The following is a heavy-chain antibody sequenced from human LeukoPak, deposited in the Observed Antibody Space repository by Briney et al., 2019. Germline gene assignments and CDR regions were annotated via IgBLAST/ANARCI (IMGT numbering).Heavy chain of an antibody. V-gene: IGHV3-23*01. D-gene: IGHD3-22*01. CDR1: GFTFSNYN. J-gene: IGHJ5*02. Sequence: PGGSLRLSCVASGFTFSNYNMNWVRQAPGKGLEWVSSISGSGGSTYYADSVKGRFTISRDNSKNTLYLQMNSLRAEDTAVYYCAKDPTSHYYDSSGYYPNWFDPWGQGTLVTVSS. CDR2: ISGSGGST. CDR3: AKDPTSHYYDSSGYYPNWFDP.